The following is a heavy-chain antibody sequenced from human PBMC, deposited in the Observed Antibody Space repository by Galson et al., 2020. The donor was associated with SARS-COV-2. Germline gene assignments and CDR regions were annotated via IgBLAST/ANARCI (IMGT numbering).Heavy chain of an antibody. CDR3: VKDTFGPEDF. CDR2: IDEYGRTV. Sequence: GESLKISCAGSGFTFSRFWMHWLRQAPGEGLEWLSRIDEYGRTVNYAESVRGRFTISRDNVKNTLYLQMNSLRVEDTAVHYCVKDTFGPEDFWGQGTQVTVSS. CDR1: GFTFSRFW. V-gene: IGHV3-74*01. D-gene: IGHD3-10*01. J-gene: IGHJ4*02.